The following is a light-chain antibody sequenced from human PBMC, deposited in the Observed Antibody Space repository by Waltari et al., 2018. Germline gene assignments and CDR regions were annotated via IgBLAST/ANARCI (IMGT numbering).Light chain of an antibody. V-gene: IGLV1-47*01. Sequence: QSVLTQPPSASGTPGQRVTISCSGSSSNIGSNYVYWYQQLPGTAPTLLIYRNKQRPSGGPDRFSCSKSGTSASLAISGLRSDDEADYYCATWDDSLSGPVFGGGTKVTVL. CDR3: ATWDDSLSGPV. CDR1: SSNIGSNY. J-gene: IGLJ2*01. CDR2: RNK.